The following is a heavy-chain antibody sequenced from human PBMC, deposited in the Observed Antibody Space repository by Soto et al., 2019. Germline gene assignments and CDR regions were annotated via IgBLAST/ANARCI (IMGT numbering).Heavy chain of an antibody. D-gene: IGHD2-15*01. J-gene: IGHJ3*02. CDR1: GFTFSRYW. CDR3: ARDDFIVVGISGGFDI. Sequence: EVQLVESGGGLVQPGGSLTLSCAASGFTFSRYWMHWVRQAPGEGLVWVSGISTDGSTTRYVDSVKGRFSISRDNVKNTLYLEMSGLRAEDTGVYYCARDDFIVVGISGGFDIWGQGTVVTVSS. V-gene: IGHV3-74*01. CDR2: ISTDGSTT.